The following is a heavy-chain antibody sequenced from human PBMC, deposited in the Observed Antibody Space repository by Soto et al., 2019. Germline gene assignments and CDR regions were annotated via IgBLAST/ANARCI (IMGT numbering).Heavy chain of an antibody. Sequence: SETLSLTCAVYGGSFSGYYWSWIRQPPGKGLEWIGEINHSGSTNYNPSLKSRVTISVDTSKNQFSLKLSSVTAADTAVYYCARAQFYSGSGNYHNLMFDPWGQGTQVTV. J-gene: IGHJ5*02. D-gene: IGHD3-10*01. V-gene: IGHV4-34*01. CDR1: GGSFSGYY. CDR3: ARAQFYSGSGNYHNLMFDP. CDR2: INHSGST.